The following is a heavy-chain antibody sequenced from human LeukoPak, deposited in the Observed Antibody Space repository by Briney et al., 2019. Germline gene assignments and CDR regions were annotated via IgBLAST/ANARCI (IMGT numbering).Heavy chain of an antibody. D-gene: IGHD1-26*01. CDR3: ARAGGYSGSPDASDI. CDR2: IYFSVRT. CDR1: LGSLSSVDYY. Sequence: PQTPCLTRTVSLGSLSSVDYYRSWFRHPPGKGLEWIGYIYFSVRTYFNPSLMSRLTISVDTSKNQFCRRLSSLTAADTAVYYCARAGGYSGSPDASDIWGQGTVVTVSS. J-gene: IGHJ3*02. V-gene: IGHV4-30-4*01.